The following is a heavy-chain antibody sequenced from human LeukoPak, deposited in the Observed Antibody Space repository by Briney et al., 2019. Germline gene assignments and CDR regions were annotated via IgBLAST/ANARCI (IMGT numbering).Heavy chain of an antibody. CDR3: AKAVNFDWLPNDY. V-gene: IGHV3-23*01. D-gene: IGHD3-9*01. Sequence: GSLRLSCAASGFTFSSYGMHWVRRAPGKGLEWVSGISGSGGSTYYADSVKGRFTISRDNSKNTLYLQMNSLRAEDTAVYYCAKAVNFDWLPNDYWGQGTLVTVSS. J-gene: IGHJ4*02. CDR2: ISGSGGST. CDR1: GFTFSSYG.